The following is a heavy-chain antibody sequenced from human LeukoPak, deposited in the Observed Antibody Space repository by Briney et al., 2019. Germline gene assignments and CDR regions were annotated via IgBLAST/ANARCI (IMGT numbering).Heavy chain of an antibody. CDR2: ISSSGSTI. Sequence: GGSLRLSCAASGFTFSSYEMNWFRQAPGKGLEWVSYISSSGSTIYYADSVKGRFTISRDNAKNSLYLQMNSLRAEDTAVYYCARDSARGWYYFDYWGQGTLVTVSS. V-gene: IGHV3-48*03. CDR1: GFTFSSYE. D-gene: IGHD6-19*01. CDR3: ARDSARGWYYFDY. J-gene: IGHJ4*02.